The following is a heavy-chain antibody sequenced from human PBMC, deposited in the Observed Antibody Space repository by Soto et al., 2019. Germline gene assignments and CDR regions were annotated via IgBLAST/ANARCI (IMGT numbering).Heavy chain of an antibody. CDR1: GGSISSYY. V-gene: IGHV4-59*08. Sequence: SETLSLTCTVSGGSISSYYWSWIRQPPGKGLEWIGYIYYSGSTNYNPSLKSRVTISVDTSKNQFSLKLSSVTAADTAVYYCARHIFIARSFDYWGQGTLVTVSS. CDR2: IYYSGST. D-gene: IGHD3-16*02. J-gene: IGHJ4*02. CDR3: ARHIFIARSFDY.